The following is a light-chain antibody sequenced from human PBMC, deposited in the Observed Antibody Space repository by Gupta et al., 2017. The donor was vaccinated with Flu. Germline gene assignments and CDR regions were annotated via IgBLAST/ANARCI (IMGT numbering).Light chain of an antibody. CDR1: QSLLHSDGMTY. CDR2: EVS. CDR3: MQSVHVRT. V-gene: IGKV2D-29*01. J-gene: IGKJ1*01. Sequence: DLVMTQTLLSLSVTPGQPASISCKSSQSLLHSDGMTYFQWYLQKPGQPPQLLIYEVSKRFSGVPEMFSGSGSGTDCTLKISRVEAEDVGVYCCMQSVHVRTFGQGTKVEIK.